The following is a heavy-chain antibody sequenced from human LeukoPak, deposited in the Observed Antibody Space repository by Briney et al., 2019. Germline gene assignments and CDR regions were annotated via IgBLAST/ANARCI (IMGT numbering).Heavy chain of an antibody. CDR3: ARGSTWIPDY. V-gene: IGHV1-2*02. J-gene: IGHJ4*02. CDR2: INPNSGGT. D-gene: IGHD5-12*01. Sequence: ASVKVSCKASGYTFTGYYMHWVRQAPGQGLEWMGWINPNSGGTNYAKKFQGRVTMTRDTSISTAYMELSSLRSEDTAVYYCARGSTWIPDYWGQGTLVTVSS. CDR1: GYTFTGYY.